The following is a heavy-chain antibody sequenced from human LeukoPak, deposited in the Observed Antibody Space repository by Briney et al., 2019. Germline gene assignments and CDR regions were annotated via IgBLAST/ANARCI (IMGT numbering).Heavy chain of an antibody. J-gene: IGHJ4*02. V-gene: IGHV4-34*01. Sequence: PSETLSLTCAVYGGSFSGYYWSWIRQPPGKGLEWIGEINHSGSTNYNPSLKSRVTISVDTSKNQFSLKLSSVTAADTAVYYCAQRRWLQLRRGYFDYWGQRTLVTVSS. CDR1: GGSFSGYY. CDR2: INHSGST. CDR3: AQRRWLQLRRGYFDY. D-gene: IGHD5-24*01.